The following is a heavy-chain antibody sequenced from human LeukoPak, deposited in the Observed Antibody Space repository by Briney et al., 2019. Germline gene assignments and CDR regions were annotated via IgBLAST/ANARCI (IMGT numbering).Heavy chain of an antibody. CDR1: GGSISSSSYY. Sequence: SETLSLICTVSGGSISSSSYYWGWIRQPPGKGLEWIGSIYHSGSTYYNPSLKSRVTMSVDTSKNQFSLKLSSVTAADTAVYYCARTPRGYSYGHYFDYWGQGTLVTVSS. CDR2: IYHSGST. J-gene: IGHJ4*02. V-gene: IGHV4-39*07. CDR3: ARTPRGYSYGHYFDY. D-gene: IGHD5-18*01.